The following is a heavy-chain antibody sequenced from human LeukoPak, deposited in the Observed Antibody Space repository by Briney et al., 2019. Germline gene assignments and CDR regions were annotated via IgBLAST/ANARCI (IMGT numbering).Heavy chain of an antibody. Sequence: SETLSLTCTVSGGSISSSSYYWGWIRQPPGKGLEWIGIIYYSGSTYYNPSLKSRITISVDTSKNQFSLKLSSVTAADTAVYYCASGGYCSSTSCPFDYWGQGTLVTVSS. J-gene: IGHJ4*02. V-gene: IGHV4-39*07. CDR3: ASGGYCSSTSCPFDY. CDR1: GGSISSSSYY. D-gene: IGHD2-2*01. CDR2: IYYSGST.